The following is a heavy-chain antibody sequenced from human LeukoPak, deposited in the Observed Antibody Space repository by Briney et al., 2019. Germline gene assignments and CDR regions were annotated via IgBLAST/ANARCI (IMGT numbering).Heavy chain of an antibody. V-gene: IGHV1-24*01. CDR1: GYTLTELS. J-gene: IGHJ4*02. CDR2: FDPEDGET. CDR3: ATDRTRDDSSGYYYR. D-gene: IGHD3-22*01. Sequence: ASVKVSCKVSGYTLTELSMHWVRQAPGKGLEWMGGFDPEDGETIYAQKYQGRVTMTEDTSTDTAYMELRSLRSEDTAVYYCATDRTRDDSSGYYYRWGQGTLVTVSS.